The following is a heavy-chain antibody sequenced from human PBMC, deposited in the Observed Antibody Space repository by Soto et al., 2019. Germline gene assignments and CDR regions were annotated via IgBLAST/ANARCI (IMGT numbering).Heavy chain of an antibody. CDR3: ANSGNRHCSSTSCYEDYGDPVYYYYGMDV. CDR1: GGTFSSYA. D-gene: IGHD2-2*01. Sequence: QVQLVQSGAEVKKPGSSVKVSCKASGGTFSSYAISWVRQAPGQGLEWMGGIIPIFGTANYAQKFQGRVTITADESTSTAYMELSSLRSEDTAVYYCANSGNRHCSSTSCYEDYGDPVYYYYGMDVWGQGTTVTVSS. J-gene: IGHJ6*02. V-gene: IGHV1-69*01. CDR2: IIPIFGTA.